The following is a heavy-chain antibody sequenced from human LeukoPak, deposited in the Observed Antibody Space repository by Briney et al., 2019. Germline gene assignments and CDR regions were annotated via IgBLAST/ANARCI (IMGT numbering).Heavy chain of an antibody. CDR3: TRGSTLADDY. D-gene: IGHD5/OR15-5a*01. Sequence: SETLSLTCTVSGASISDHYWNWIRQPPGKGLEWIGCSRYSESSNYNPSLKGRATISVDTSKYRLSLTVNSVTAADTAVYYCTRGSTLADDYWGQGILVTVSP. V-gene: IGHV4-59*11. CDR1: GASISDHY. CDR2: SRYSESS. J-gene: IGHJ4*02.